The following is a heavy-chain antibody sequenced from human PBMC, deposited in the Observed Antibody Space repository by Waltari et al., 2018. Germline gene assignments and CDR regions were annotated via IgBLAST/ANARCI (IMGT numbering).Heavy chain of an antibody. CDR2: IYYSGST. V-gene: IGHV4-59*01. Sequence: QVQLQESGPGLVKPSETLSLTCTVSGGSISSYYWRWIRQPPGKGLEWIGYIYYSGSTNYNPSLKSRVTISVDTSKNQFSLKLSSVTAADTAVYYCARASSTNWFDPWGQGTLVTVSS. CDR1: GGSISSYY. D-gene: IGHD6-19*01. J-gene: IGHJ5*02. CDR3: ARASSTNWFDP.